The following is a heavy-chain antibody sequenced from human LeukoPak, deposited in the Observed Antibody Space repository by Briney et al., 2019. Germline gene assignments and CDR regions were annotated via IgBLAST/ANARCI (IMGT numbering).Heavy chain of an antibody. J-gene: IGHJ4*02. D-gene: IGHD5-18*01. CDR3: AQGRLGYSYGAFDH. CDR2: ISFDGTNK. CDR1: GFTFSNYG. Sequence: GGSLRLSCATSGFTFSNYGMHWVRQAPGKGLEWVAVISFDGTNKYYSDSVKGRFTSSRDNSKNTLYLQMHSLRVEDTAVYYCAQGRLGYSYGAFDHWGQGTLVTVSS. V-gene: IGHV3-33*06.